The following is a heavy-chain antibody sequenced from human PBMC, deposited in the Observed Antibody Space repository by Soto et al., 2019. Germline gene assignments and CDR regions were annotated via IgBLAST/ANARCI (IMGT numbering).Heavy chain of an antibody. Sequence: SGGSLRLSCAASGFTFSDYYMSWIRQAPGKGLEWVSYISSSSSYTNYADSVKGRFTISRDNAKNSLYLQMNSLRAEDTAVYYCARGSDDYGGNSGYWGQGTLVTVSS. J-gene: IGHJ4*02. CDR1: GFTFSDYY. V-gene: IGHV3-11*06. CDR3: ARGSDDYGGNSGY. CDR2: ISSSSSYT. D-gene: IGHD4-17*01.